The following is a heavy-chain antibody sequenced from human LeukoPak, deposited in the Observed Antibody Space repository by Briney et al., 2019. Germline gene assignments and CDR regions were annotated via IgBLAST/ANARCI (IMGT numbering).Heavy chain of an antibody. CDR1: GFTFSNYG. D-gene: IGHD6-13*01. Sequence: GGSLRLSCAASGFTFSNYGFHWVRQAPGKGLDWVAFIRFDGGDQYYADSVRGRFTISRDNSKNTLYLQMNSLRAEDTAVYYCARRFSSSHDAFDIWGQGTMVTVSS. CDR2: IRFDGGDQ. V-gene: IGHV3-30*02. J-gene: IGHJ3*02. CDR3: ARRFSSSHDAFDI.